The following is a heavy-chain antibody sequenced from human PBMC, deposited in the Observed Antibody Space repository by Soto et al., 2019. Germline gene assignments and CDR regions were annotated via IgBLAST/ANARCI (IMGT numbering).Heavy chain of an antibody. V-gene: IGHV4-61*08. J-gene: IGHJ3*02. Sequence: ETLSLTCAVSGGSISSGGYSWSWIRQPPGKGLEWIGYIYYSGSTNYNPSLKSRVTISVDTSKNQFSLKLSSVTAADTAVYYCARVWGGAFDIWGQGTMVTVSS. CDR3: ARVWGGAFDI. D-gene: IGHD3-10*01. CDR1: GGSISSGGYS. CDR2: IYYSGST.